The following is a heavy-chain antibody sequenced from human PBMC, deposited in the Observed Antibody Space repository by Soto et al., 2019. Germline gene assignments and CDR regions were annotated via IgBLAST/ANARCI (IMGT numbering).Heavy chain of an antibody. V-gene: IGHV1-2*02. J-gene: IGHJ4*02. CDR3: ARDRVYYYYSRPSDY. D-gene: IGHD3-22*01. CDR2: INPNSGGT. Sequence: ASVKVSCKASGYTFTGYYMHWVRQAPGQGLEWMGWINPNSGGTNYAQKFQGRVTMTRDTSSSTAYMELSRLRSDDTAVYYCARDRVYYYYSRPSDYWGQGTLVTVSS. CDR1: GYTFTGYY.